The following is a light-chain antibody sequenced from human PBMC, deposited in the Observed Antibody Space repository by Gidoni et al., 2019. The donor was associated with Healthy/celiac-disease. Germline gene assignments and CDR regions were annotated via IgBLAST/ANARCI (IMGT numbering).Light chain of an antibody. Sequence: EIVLTQSPATLSSSPGERATLSCRASQSVSSYLAWYQQKPGQAPRLLIYAASNRATGIPSRFSGSGSGTDFTLTISSLEPEDFAVYYCQQRSNWPTFGGGTKVEIK. CDR2: AAS. CDR1: QSVSSY. CDR3: QQRSNWPT. V-gene: IGKV3-11*01. J-gene: IGKJ4*01.